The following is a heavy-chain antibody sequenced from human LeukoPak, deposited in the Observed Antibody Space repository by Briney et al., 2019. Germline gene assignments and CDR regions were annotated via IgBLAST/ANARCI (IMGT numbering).Heavy chain of an antibody. Sequence: PSETLSLTCAVYGGSFSGYYWSWIRQPPGKGLEWIGEINHSGSTNYNPSLKSRVTISVDTSKNQFSLKLSSVTAADTAVYYCARGLGLRAYYYYGMDVWGKGTTVTVSS. J-gene: IGHJ6*04. D-gene: IGHD5-12*01. CDR2: INHSGST. V-gene: IGHV4-34*01. CDR3: ARGLGLRAYYYYGMDV. CDR1: GGSFSGYY.